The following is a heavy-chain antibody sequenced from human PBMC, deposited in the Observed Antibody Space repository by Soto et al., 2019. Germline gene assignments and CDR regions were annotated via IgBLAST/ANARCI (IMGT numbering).Heavy chain of an antibody. Sequence: SETLSLTCAVYGGSFSGYYWSWIRQPPGKGLEWIGEINHSGSTNYNPSLKSRVTISVDTSKNQFSLKLSSVTAADTAVYYCARGRRGYATSTTFDYWGQGTLVTVSS. V-gene: IGHV4-34*01. CDR2: INHSGST. CDR1: GGSFSGYY. J-gene: IGHJ4*02. D-gene: IGHD5-12*01. CDR3: ARGRRGYATSTTFDY.